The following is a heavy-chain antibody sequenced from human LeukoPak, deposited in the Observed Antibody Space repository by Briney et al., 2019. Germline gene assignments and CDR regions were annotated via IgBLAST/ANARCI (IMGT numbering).Heavy chain of an antibody. CDR3: ARDLYYYDSSGRDLGIYYYYYMDV. D-gene: IGHD3-22*01. V-gene: IGHV3-30*02. J-gene: IGHJ6*03. CDR1: GFTFSSYG. CDR2: IRYDGSNK. Sequence: PGGSLRLSCAASGFTFSSYGMHWVRQAPGKGLEWVASIRYDGSNKYYADSVKGRFTISRDNSKNTLYLQMNSLRAEDTAVYYCARDLYYYDSSGRDLGIYYYYYMDVWGKGTTVTISS.